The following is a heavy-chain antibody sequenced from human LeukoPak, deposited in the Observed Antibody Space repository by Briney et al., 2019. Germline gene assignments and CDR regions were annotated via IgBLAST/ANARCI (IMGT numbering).Heavy chain of an antibody. J-gene: IGHJ4*02. Sequence: SVKVSCKASGGTFSSYAISWVRQAPGQGLEWMGGIIPIFGTANYAQKFQGRVTITADKSTSTAYMELSSLRSDDTAVYYCARLTYGSGSYFDYWGQGTLVTVSS. CDR3: ARLTYGSGSYFDY. CDR2: IIPIFGTA. V-gene: IGHV1-69*06. D-gene: IGHD3-10*01. CDR1: GGTFSSYA.